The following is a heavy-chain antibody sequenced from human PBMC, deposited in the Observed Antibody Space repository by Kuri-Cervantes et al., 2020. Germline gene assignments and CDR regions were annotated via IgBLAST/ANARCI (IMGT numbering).Heavy chain of an antibody. Sequence: ASVKVSCKASGYTFTSYGISWVRQAPGQGLEWMGWISAYNGSTNYAQKLQGRVTMTTDTSTSTAYMELRSLRSDDTAVYYCARWARKAYGSGSYYTLWGQGTLVTVSS. CDR3: ARWARKAYGSGSYYTL. CDR1: GYTFTSYG. CDR2: ISAYNGST. D-gene: IGHD3-10*01. J-gene: IGHJ4*02. V-gene: IGHV1-18*01.